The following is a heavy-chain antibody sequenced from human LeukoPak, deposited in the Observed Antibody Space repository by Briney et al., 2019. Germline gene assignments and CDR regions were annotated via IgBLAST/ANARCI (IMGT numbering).Heavy chain of an antibody. CDR1: GYTFSGYY. Sequence: GASVKVSCKASGYTFSGYYVHWVRQAPGQGLEWMGWINPNSGGTNYAQKFQGRVTMTRDTSISTAYMELRRLGSDDTAVYYCARGSGSYYAFFDYWGQGTLVTVSS. CDR2: INPNSGGT. D-gene: IGHD1-26*01. J-gene: IGHJ4*02. V-gene: IGHV1-2*02. CDR3: ARGSGSYYAFFDY.